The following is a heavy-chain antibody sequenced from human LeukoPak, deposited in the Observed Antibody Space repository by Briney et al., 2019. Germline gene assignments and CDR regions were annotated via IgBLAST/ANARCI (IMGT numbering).Heavy chain of an antibody. CDR2: VSGTGHYR. J-gene: IGHJ6*03. V-gene: IGHV3-23*01. CDR3: VKDAVYGDNDYYFYYMDV. Sequence: GGSLRLSCAASGFTFSNYALSWVRQVPEKGTEWVSCVSGTGHYRTYADSVQGRFTISRDNSKNTLYLQMNSLRAEDTAIYYCVKDAVYGDNDYYFYYMDVWGKGTTVTVSS. CDR1: GFTFSNYA. D-gene: IGHD4-17*01.